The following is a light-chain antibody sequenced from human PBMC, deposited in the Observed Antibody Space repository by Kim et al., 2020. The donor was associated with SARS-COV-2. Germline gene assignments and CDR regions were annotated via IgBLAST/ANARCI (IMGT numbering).Light chain of an antibody. J-gene: IGLJ2*01. CDR3: CSYAGSTTYVL. Sequence: SIAISCTGTSSDGGSYNLVSWYQQYAGKAPKLIIYEVTERPSGISDRFSGSKSGNTASLTISGLQAEDEAHYYCCSYAGSTTYVLFGGGTQLTVL. CDR2: EVT. V-gene: IGLV2-23*02. CDR1: SSDGGSYNL.